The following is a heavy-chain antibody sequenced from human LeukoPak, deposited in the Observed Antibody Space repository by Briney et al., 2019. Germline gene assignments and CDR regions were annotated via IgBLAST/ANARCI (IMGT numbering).Heavy chain of an antibody. Sequence: GGSLRLSCAAFGFTFSNYSMNWVRQAPGKGLEWVSSISTGSSYIYYADSVKGRFTISRDNAKNSLYLQMNSLRAEDTAVYYCARVSGWDFDYWGQGALVTVSS. CDR1: GFTFSNYS. V-gene: IGHV3-21*04. CDR3: ARVSGWDFDY. CDR2: ISTGSSYI. J-gene: IGHJ4*02. D-gene: IGHD6-25*01.